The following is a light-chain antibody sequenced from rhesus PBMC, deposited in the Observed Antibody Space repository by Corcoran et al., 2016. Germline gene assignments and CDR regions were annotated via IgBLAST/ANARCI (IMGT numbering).Light chain of an antibody. J-gene: IGKJ2*01. V-gene: IGKV1-74*01. CDR1: ENVNNH. CDR3: QHDYGTPCS. CDR2: KAS. Sequence: DIQMTQSPSSLSAFVGDRVTITCRARENVNNHLNWYQQKPGKAPKLLIYKASTLQSGVPSRLSGSGSGTDYTFTISSLQPEDVATYYCQHDYGTPCSFGQGTKVEIK.